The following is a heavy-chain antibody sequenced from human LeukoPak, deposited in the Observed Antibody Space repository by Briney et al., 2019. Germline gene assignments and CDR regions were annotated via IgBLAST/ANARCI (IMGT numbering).Heavy chain of an antibody. V-gene: IGHV4-61*08. J-gene: IGHJ4*02. CDR1: GGSISSGGYY. CDR3: ARIHRYCSGGACYVLDN. CDR2: IYYSGST. D-gene: IGHD2-15*01. Sequence: SQTLSLTCAVSGGSISSGGYYWSWIRQPPGKGLEWIGYIYYSGSTNYNPSLKGRVTISVDTSKNQFSLKLSSVTAADTAVYYCARIHRYCSGGACYVLDNWGQGTLVAVSS.